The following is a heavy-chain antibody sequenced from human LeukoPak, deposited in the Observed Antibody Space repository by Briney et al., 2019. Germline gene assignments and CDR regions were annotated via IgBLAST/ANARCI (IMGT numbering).Heavy chain of an antibody. Sequence: ASVKVSCKASGYTFTGYYMHWVRQAPGQGLEWMGWINPNSGGTNYAQRFQGRATMITDTSISTAYMELSRLRSADTAVYYCARGEIVGDDFDYWGQGTLVTVSS. V-gene: IGHV1-2*02. D-gene: IGHD1-26*01. CDR3: ARGEIVGDDFDY. J-gene: IGHJ4*02. CDR2: INPNSGGT. CDR1: GYTFTGYY.